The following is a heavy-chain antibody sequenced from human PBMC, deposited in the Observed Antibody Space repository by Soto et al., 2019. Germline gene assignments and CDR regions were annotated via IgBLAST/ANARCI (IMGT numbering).Heavy chain of an antibody. CDR1: GYTFSRYG. D-gene: IGHD2-15*01. J-gene: IGHJ6*02. Sequence: QVHLVQSGAEMKKPGASVKVSCKASGYTFSRYGISWVRQAPGQGLEWMGWISTYNEKTNYAQDFQGRVSMPTDTSTSTAYMEVRSLTSDYTAVYYCAREGYCSSGSCALYSHDYFGMDVWGQGTTVTVSS. CDR2: ISTYNEKT. CDR3: AREGYCSSGSCALYSHDYFGMDV. V-gene: IGHV1-18*01.